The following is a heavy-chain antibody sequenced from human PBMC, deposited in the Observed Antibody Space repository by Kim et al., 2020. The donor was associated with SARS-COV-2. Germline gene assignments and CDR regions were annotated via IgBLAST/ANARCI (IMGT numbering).Heavy chain of an antibody. Sequence: SETLSLTCGLYGESLSNYFWSWIRQSPEKGLEWIGEINDSGTTYYNPSLKNRVVIALDTSKKHLSLKMTSVTAADTAVYFCAGEEVKYSAYQLSLRGRYYYHGMGVWGQGATVIVSS. D-gene: IGHD5-12*01. V-gene: IGHV4-34*01. CDR3: AGEEVKYSAYQLSLRGRYYYHGMGV. CDR2: INDSGTT. J-gene: IGHJ6*01. CDR1: GESLSNYF.